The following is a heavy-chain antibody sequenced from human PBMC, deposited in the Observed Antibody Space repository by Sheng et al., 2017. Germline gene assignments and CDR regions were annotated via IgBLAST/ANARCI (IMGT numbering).Heavy chain of an antibody. CDR1: DSRLVSYA. J-gene: IGHJ4*02. CDR3: AKEQGSSPRGYFDS. V-gene: IGHV3-23*01. Sequence: EVHLLESGGGLGTAWGSRRDSPVQSLDSRLVSYAMSWVRQAPGKGLEWVSTISGSGGSTYYADSVKGRFTISRDNSKNTLDLQMNSLTAEDTAVYYCAKEQGSSPRGYFDSWGQGTLVTVSS. CDR2: ISGSGGST.